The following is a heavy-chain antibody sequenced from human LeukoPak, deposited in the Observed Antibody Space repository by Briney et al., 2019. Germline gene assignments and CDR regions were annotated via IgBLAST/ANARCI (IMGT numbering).Heavy chain of an antibody. J-gene: IGHJ4*02. CDR1: GFTFSSYS. Sequence: GGSLRLSCAASGFTFSSYSMNWVRQAPGKGLEWVSSISSSSSYIYYADSVKSRFTISRDNAKNSLYLQMNSLRAEDTAVYYCARQKRGYYFDYWGQGTLVTVSS. CDR2: ISSSSSYI. CDR3: ARQKRGYYFDY. V-gene: IGHV3-21*01.